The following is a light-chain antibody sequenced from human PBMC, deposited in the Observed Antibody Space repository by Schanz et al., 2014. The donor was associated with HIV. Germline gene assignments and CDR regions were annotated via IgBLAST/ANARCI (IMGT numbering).Light chain of an antibody. V-gene: IGLV2-14*03. J-gene: IGLJ3*02. CDR3: SSYTSRATWV. CDR1: NSDIGGYNF. CDR2: DVT. Sequence: QSALTQPASVSGSPGQSITISCTGTNSDIGGYNFVSWYQQHADKAPKLIIYDVTNRPSGVSHRFSGSKSGNTASLTISGLQAEDEADYFCSSYTSRATWVFGGGTKVTVL.